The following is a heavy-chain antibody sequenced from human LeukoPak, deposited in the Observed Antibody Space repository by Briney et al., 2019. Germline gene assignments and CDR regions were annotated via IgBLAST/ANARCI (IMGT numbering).Heavy chain of an antibody. V-gene: IGHV1-2*02. J-gene: IGHJ4*02. D-gene: IGHD2-15*01. CDR2: INPKTGGT. CDR3: ARRYYSGGSCIPDY. CDR1: GYTFTDYN. Sequence: RASVTVSCKTSGYTFTDYNVYWVRQAPEQGLQWMGWINPKTGGTVFAQRSQGRVTMTKDTSITTAYMELSSLRFDDTALYYCARRYYSGGSCIPDYWGQGTLVTVSS.